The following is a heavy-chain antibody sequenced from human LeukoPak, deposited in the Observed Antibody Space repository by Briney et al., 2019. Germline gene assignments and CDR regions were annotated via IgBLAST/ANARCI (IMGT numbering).Heavy chain of an antibody. CDR2: INPNSGGT. D-gene: IGHD6-19*01. J-gene: IGHJ4*02. V-gene: IGHV1-2*02. Sequence: ASVKVSCKASGYTFTGYYMHWVRQAPGQGLEWMGWINPNSGGTNYAQKFQGRVTMTRDTSISRAYMELSRLRSDDTALYYCARVVQWLPCYFDYAGQGTLVTAS. CDR3: ARVVQWLPCYFDY. CDR1: GYTFTGYY.